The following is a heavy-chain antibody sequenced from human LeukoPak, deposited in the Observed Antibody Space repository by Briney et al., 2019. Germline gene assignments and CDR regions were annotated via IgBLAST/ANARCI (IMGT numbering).Heavy chain of an antibody. CDR2: IKQDGSEK. V-gene: IGHV3-7*03. Sequence: GGSLRLSCAASGSTFSNYWMSWVRQAPGKGLEWVANIKQDGSEKYYVDSVKGRFTISRENAKNSLYLQMNSLRAEDTAVYYCARDVLDYWGQGTLVTVSS. CDR3: ARDVLDY. CDR1: GSTFSNYW. J-gene: IGHJ4*02.